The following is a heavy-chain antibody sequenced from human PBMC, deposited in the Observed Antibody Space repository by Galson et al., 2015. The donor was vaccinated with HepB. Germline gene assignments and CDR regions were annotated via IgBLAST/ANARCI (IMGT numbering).Heavy chain of an antibody. CDR3: ARDPRGFFDY. CDR1: GFTFSSYT. D-gene: IGHD3-10*01. V-gene: IGHV3-23*01. CDR2: IRTRGGNT. J-gene: IGHJ4*02. Sequence: SLRLSCAASGFTFSSYTMSWVRQAPGKGLEWVTSIRTRGGNTYYADSVKGRFTISRDNSKNTLYLQMNCLRAEDTAVYYCARDPRGFFDYWGQGTLVSVSS.